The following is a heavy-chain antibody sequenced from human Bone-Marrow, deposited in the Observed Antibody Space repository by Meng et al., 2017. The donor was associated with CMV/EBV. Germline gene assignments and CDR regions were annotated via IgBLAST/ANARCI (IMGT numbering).Heavy chain of an antibody. D-gene: IGHD1-14*01. Sequence: SGFTFSTYGLHWVRQAPGKGLEWVALMWYDGSNIYYADSVKGRFTISRDNSKNTLYLQMNSLRAEDTAVYYCARRRNSASTPPFDHWGQGTLVTVSS. J-gene: IGHJ4*02. CDR1: GFTFSTYG. CDR2: MWYDGSNI. CDR3: ARRRNSASTPPFDH. V-gene: IGHV3-33*01.